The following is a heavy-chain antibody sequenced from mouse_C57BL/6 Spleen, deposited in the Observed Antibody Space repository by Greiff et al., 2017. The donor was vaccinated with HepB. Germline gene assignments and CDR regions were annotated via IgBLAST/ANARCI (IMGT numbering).Heavy chain of an antibody. CDR3: ARKGYGGDYAMDY. D-gene: IGHD2-2*01. CDR1: GYSFTSYY. Sequence: VQLHQSGPELVKPGASVKISCKASGYSFTSYYIHWVKQRPGQGLEWIGWIYPGSGNTKYNEKFKGKATLTADTSSSTAYMQLSSLTSEDSAVYYCARKGYGGDYAMDYWGQGTSVTVSS. V-gene: IGHV1-66*01. CDR2: IYPGSGNT. J-gene: IGHJ4*01.